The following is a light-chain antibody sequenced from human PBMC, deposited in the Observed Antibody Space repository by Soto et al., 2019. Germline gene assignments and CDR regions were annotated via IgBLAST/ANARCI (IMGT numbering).Light chain of an antibody. CDR3: QQYNNWPLT. CDR2: GAS. J-gene: IGKJ4*01. CDR1: QSVSSN. V-gene: IGKV3-15*01. Sequence: EIVLTQSPDTLSVSPGERATLSCRASQSVSSNLGWYQQKPGQAPRLLIYGASTRATGIPARFSGSGSGTEFTLTISSLQSEDFAVYYCQQYNNWPLTFGGGTKVEIK.